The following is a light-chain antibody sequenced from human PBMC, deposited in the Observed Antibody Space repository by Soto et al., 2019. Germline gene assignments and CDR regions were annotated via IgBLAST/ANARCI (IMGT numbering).Light chain of an antibody. CDR3: HHYGSSPRT. CDR1: QSVSSNY. V-gene: IGKV3-20*01. Sequence: EIVLTQSPGTLSLSPGDRDTLSCRASQSVSSNYLAWYQQKPGQAPRLLIYGASMRATGIPDRFSASGSGTDFTLTIRRLEPEDFAMYFGHHYGSSPRTFGQGTKVEIK. CDR2: GAS. J-gene: IGKJ1*01.